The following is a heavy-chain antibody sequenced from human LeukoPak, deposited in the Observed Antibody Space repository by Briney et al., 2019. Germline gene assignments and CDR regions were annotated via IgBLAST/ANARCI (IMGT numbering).Heavy chain of an antibody. CDR2: ISSSSSTI. Sequence: PGGSLRLSCAASGFTFSSYSMNWVRQAPGKGLEWVSYISSSSSTIYYADSVKGRFTISRDNAKNSLYLQVNSLRAEDTAVYYCARGTAMALFDYWGQGTLVTVSS. CDR1: GFTFSSYS. J-gene: IGHJ4*02. CDR3: ARGTAMALFDY. V-gene: IGHV3-48*04. D-gene: IGHD5-18*01.